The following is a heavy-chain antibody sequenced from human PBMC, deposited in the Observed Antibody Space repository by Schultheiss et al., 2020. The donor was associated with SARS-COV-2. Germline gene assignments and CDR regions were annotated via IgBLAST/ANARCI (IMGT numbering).Heavy chain of an antibody. CDR2: ISWDGGST. CDR1: GIIFDEYA. CDR3: TTDGPRAARGDY. D-gene: IGHD6-6*01. V-gene: IGHV3-43*01. Sequence: GGSLRLSCAASGIIFDEYAMHWVRQAPGKGLEWVSLISWDGGSTYYADSVKGRFTISRDNAKNSLYLQMNSLKTEDTAVYYCTTDGPRAARGDYWGQGTLVTGSS. J-gene: IGHJ4*02.